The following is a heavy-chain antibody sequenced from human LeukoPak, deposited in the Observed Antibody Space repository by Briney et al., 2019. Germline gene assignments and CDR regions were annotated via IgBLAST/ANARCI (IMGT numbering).Heavy chain of an antibody. CDR2: IIPIFGTP. J-gene: IGHJ4*02. CDR1: GGTFSSYA. Sequence: GASVTVSFKASGGTFSSYAMSWVRQAPGQGLEWMGGIIPIFGTPKYAQKFQGRVTITADESTSTAYMELSSLRSEDTAVYYCAREDGSGSFQPQFDYWGQGTLVTVSS. CDR3: AREDGSGSFQPQFDY. V-gene: IGHV1-69*13. D-gene: IGHD3-10*01.